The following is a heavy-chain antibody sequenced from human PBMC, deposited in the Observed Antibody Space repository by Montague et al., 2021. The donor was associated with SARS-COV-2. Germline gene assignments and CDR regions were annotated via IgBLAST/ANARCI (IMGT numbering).Heavy chain of an antibody. J-gene: IGHJ5*02. D-gene: IGHD3-3*01. V-gene: IGHV4-39*01. CDR3: ARQKMGSVTIFGVVMHDRWFDP. CDR2: IYYSGST. CDR1: GGSISSSSYY. Sequence: SETLSLTCTVPGGSISSSSYYWGWIRQPPGKGLEWIGNIYYSGSTYYNPSLKSRVTISVDTSKNQFSLKLSSVTAADTAVYYCARQKMGSVTIFGVVMHDRWFDPRGQGTLVTVSS.